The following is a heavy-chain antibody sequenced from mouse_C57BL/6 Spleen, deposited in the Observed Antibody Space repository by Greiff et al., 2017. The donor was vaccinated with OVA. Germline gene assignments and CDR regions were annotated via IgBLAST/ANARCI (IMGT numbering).Heavy chain of an antibody. Sequence: VQLQQPGAELVRPGASVKMSCKASGYTFTSYYMHWVKQSPGQGLEWIGVINPSTSYTTYNQKFKGKATLTVDTSSSTAYMQLSSLTSEDSAVYYCALLYYYGGNYLDYWGQGTTLAVAS. V-gene: IGHV1-59*01. CDR3: ALLYYYGGNYLDY. D-gene: IGHD1-1*01. CDR2: INPSTSYT. J-gene: IGHJ2*01. CDR1: GYTFTSYY.